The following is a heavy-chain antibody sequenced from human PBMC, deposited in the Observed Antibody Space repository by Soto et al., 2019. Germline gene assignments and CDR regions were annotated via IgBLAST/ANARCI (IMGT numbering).Heavy chain of an antibody. CDR2: ISAYNGTT. D-gene: IGHD3-3*01. CDR3: ARSGVWAPRDY. CDR1: GYTFASYG. J-gene: IGHJ4*02. V-gene: IGHV1-18*01. Sequence: QVQLVQSGAEVKKPGASVKVSCKASGYTFASYGISWVRQAPGQGLEWMGWISAYNGTTSYEQKLQGRVTRTTHTPTSTADMELRSLRSDDTAVYYCARSGVWAPRDYWGQGTLVTASS.